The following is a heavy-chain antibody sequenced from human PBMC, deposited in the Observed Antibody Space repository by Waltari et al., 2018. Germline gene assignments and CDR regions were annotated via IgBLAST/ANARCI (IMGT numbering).Heavy chain of an antibody. CDR2: IYYSGST. J-gene: IGHJ3*02. D-gene: IGHD3-3*01. CDR1: GGSISSSSYY. V-gene: IGHV4-39*02. Sequence: QLQLQESGPGLVKPSETLSLTCTVSGGSISSSSYYWGWIRQPPGKGLEWIGSIYYSGSTYYNPSLKSRVTIAVDKSKNQFSLKRSAGTAADTAVYYCARDRGGYYLSGAFDIWGQGTMVTVSS. CDR3: ARDRGGYYLSGAFDI.